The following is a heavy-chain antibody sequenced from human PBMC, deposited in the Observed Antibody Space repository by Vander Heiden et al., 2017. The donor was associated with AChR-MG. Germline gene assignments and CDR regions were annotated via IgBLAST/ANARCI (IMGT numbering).Heavy chain of an antibody. CDR2: ISSSGSTI. J-gene: IGHJ6*02. D-gene: IGHD2-2*01. CDR3: ARHIVVVPAGYYYYGMDV. V-gene: IGHV3-11*01. Sequence: EWVSYISSSGSTIYYADSVKGRFTISRDNAKNSLYLQMNSLRAEDTAVYYCARHIVVVPAGYYYYGMDVWGQGTTVTVSS.